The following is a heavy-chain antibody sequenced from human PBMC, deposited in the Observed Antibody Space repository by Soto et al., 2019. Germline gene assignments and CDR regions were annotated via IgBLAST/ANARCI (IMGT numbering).Heavy chain of an antibody. V-gene: IGHV3-74*01. D-gene: IGHD5-12*01. CDR3: ARHVAVATISWATYGMDV. J-gene: IGHJ6*02. CDR1: GFTFSSYW. CDR2: INSDGSNT. Sequence: EVQLVESGGGLVQPGGSLRLSCAASGFTFSSYWMHWVRQAPGEGLVWVSRINSDGSNTTYADSVKGRFTTSRDNAKNTLFLQMNSLRGEDTAVYYCARHVAVATISWATYGMDVWGQGTTVTVSS.